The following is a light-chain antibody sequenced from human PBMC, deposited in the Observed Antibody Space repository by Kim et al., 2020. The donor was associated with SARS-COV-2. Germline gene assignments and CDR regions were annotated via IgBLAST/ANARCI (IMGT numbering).Light chain of an antibody. J-gene: IGLJ2*01. Sequence: QSALTQPASVSGSPGQSITISCTGTSSDVGGYNYVSWYQQHPGKAPKLMINDVSNRPSGVSNRFSGSKSGNTASLTISGLQAEDEADYYCSSYTSSDTLGFGGGTKVTVL. CDR3: SSYTSSDTLG. CDR2: DVS. CDR1: SSDVGGYNY. V-gene: IGLV2-14*03.